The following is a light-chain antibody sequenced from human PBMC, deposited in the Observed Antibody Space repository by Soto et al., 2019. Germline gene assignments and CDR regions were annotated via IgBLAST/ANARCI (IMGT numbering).Light chain of an antibody. CDR2: EVS. V-gene: IGLV2-8*01. Sequence: QSGLTQPPSASGSPGQSVTISCTGTSSDVGGYNYVSWYQQHPGKAPKLMIYEVSKRPSGVPDRFSGSKSGNTASLTVSGLQAEDEADYYCSSYAGSSYVFGTGTKLTVL. CDR3: SSYAGSSYV. CDR1: SSDVGGYNY. J-gene: IGLJ1*01.